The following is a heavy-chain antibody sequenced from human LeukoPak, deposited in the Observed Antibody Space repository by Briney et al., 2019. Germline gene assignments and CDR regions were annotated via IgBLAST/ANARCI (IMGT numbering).Heavy chain of an antibody. J-gene: IGHJ6*03. CDR1: GGSISSSSYY. D-gene: IGHD5-18*01. CDR2: IYDSRST. Sequence: SETLSLTCTVSGGSISSSSYYWGWIRQPPGKGLEWIGSIYDSRSTYYNPSLKSRVTISVDPSKNQFSLKLSSVTAADTAVYYCARHSGYSYGYAYYYYYMDVWGKGTTVTVSS. V-gene: IGHV4-39*01. CDR3: ARHSGYSYGYAYYYYYMDV.